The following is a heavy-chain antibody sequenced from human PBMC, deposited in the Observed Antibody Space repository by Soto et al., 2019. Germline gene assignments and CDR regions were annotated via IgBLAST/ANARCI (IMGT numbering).Heavy chain of an antibody. CDR2: IYHSGST. CDR3: ARVAVAGTRVDY. CDR1: GSSISSSNW. J-gene: IGHJ4*02. V-gene: IGHV4-4*02. D-gene: IGHD6-19*01. Sequence: PSETLSLTSNVSGSSISSSNWWRWLRQPQGKGLEWIGEIYHSGSTNYNPSLKSRVTISVDKSKNQFSLKLSSVTAADTAVYYCARVAVAGTRVDYWGQGTLVTVS.